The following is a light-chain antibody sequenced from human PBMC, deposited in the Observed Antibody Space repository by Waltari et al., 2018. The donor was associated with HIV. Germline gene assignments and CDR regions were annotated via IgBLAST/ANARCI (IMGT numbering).Light chain of an antibody. CDR2: WAF. Sequence: DIVMTQSPDSLAVSLGERATINCKSSQSVLYSSNNKKYLAWYQQKPGQPPKLLIYWAFIRESGVPDRFSGSGSGTDSTLTISSLQAEDVAVYYCQQYYSTPYTFGQGTKLEIK. CDR1: QSVLYSSNNKKY. J-gene: IGKJ2*01. V-gene: IGKV4-1*01. CDR3: QQYYSTPYT.